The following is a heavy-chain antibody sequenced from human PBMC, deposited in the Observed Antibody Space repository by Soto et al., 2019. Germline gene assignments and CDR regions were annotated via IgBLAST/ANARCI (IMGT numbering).Heavy chain of an antibody. Sequence: GESLKISCTGSGYSFSTYWIAWVRQMPGKGLEWMGIIYPGDSDTRYSPSFQGQVTISADTSTKTAYLQWSSLKASDTAIYYCARLPQFPWLGPLTSRAYHFNYWGPGTLVPVYS. V-gene: IGHV5-51*01. D-gene: IGHD3-10*01. CDR1: GYSFSTYW. J-gene: IGHJ4*02. CDR2: IYPGDSDT. CDR3: ARLPQFPWLGPLTSRAYHFNY.